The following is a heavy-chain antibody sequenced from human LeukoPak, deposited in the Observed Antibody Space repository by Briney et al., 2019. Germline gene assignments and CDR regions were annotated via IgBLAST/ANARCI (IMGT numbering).Heavy chain of an antibody. V-gene: IGHV4-59*01. CDR3: ARGGLGIDFDY. CDR1: GGSISSYY. J-gene: IGHJ4*02. D-gene: IGHD7-27*01. CDR2: IYYSGST. Sequence: SETLSLTCTVSGGSISSYYWSWIRQPPGKGLEWIGYIYYSGSTNYNPSLKSRVTISVDTSKNQFSLKLSSVTAADTAVYYCARGGLGIDFDYWGQGTLVTVSP.